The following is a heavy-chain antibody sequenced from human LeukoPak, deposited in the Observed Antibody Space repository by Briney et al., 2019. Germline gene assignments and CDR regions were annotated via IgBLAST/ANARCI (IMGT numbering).Heavy chain of an antibody. J-gene: IGHJ6*02. CDR2: INPSGGST. CDR1: GYTFTSYY. D-gene: IGHD3-3*01. Sequence: ASVKVSCKASGYTFTSYYMHWVRHAPGQGLEWMGIINPSGGSTSYAQKFQGRVTMTRDTSTSTVYMELSSLRSEDTAVYYCARGGATYDFSLYGMDVWGQGTTVTVSS. CDR3: ARGGATYDFSLYGMDV. V-gene: IGHV1-46*01.